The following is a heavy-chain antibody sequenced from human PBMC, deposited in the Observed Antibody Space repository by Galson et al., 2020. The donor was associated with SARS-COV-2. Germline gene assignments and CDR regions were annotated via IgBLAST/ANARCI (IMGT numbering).Heavy chain of an antibody. CDR2: IFDNSNT. D-gene: IGHD3-10*01. Sequence: SETLSLTCTVSGASMTGYYWSWIRKPPGKALEWIGYIFDNSNTYYNPSLQSRVAMSVDTSKGQFSLELGSVTAADTASYFCARGRTGSYHSPFNYWGQGILVTVSS. V-gene: IGHV4-59*01. CDR1: GASMTGYY. J-gene: IGHJ4*02. CDR3: ARGRTGSYHSPFNY.